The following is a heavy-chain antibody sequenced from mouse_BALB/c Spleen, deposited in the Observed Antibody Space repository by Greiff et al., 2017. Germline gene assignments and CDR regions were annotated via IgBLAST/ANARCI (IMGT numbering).Heavy chain of an antibody. CDR2: IDPANGNT. J-gene: IGHJ4*01. Sequence: VQLQQSGAELVKPGASVKLSCTASGFNIKDTYMHWVKQRPEQGLEWIGRIDPANGNTKYDPKFQGKATITADTSSNTAYLQLSSLTSEDTAVYYCARFFCGNYYAMDYWGQGTSVTVSS. CDR3: ARFFCGNYYAMDY. V-gene: IGHV14-3*02. D-gene: IGHD2-1*01. CDR1: GFNIKDTY.